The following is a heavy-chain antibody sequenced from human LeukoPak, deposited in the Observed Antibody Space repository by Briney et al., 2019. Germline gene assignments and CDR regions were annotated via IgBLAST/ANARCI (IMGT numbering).Heavy chain of an antibody. CDR3: ARGPPGKQWLVLTYNWFDP. Sequence: SETLSLTCTVSGGSISSSSYYWGWIRQPPGKGLEWIGSIYYSGSTYYNPSLKSRVTISVDTSKNQFSLKLSSVTAADTAVYYCARGPPGKQWLVLTYNWFDPWGQGTLVTVSS. CDR1: GGSISSSSYY. V-gene: IGHV4-39*01. D-gene: IGHD6-19*01. CDR2: IYYSGST. J-gene: IGHJ5*02.